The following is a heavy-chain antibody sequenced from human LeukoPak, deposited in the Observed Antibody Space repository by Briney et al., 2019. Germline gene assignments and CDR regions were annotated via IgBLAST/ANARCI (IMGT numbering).Heavy chain of an antibody. Sequence: GGSLRLSCAASGFTFSSYEMNWVRQAPGKGLEWVSYISSSGSTIYYADSVKGRFTISRDNAKNSLYLQMNSLRAEDTAVYYCAREPNYSGYCYMDVWGKGTTVTISS. V-gene: IGHV3-48*03. D-gene: IGHD1-7*01. J-gene: IGHJ6*03. CDR3: AREPNYSGYCYMDV. CDR1: GFTFSSYE. CDR2: ISSSGSTI.